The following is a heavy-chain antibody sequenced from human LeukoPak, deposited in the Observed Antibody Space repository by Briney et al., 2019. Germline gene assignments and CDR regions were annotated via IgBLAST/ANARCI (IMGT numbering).Heavy chain of an antibody. CDR1: GGSISSYY. CDR3: ARYGNYYDSSGYNPNYYYYGMDV. Sequence: SETLSLTCTVSGGSISSYYWSWIRQPAGKGLEWIGRIYTSGSTNYNPSLKSRVTMSVDTSKNQFSLKLSSVTAADTAVYYCARYGNYYDSSGYNPNYYYYGMDVWGRGTTVTVSS. J-gene: IGHJ6*02. V-gene: IGHV4-4*07. D-gene: IGHD3-22*01. CDR2: IYTSGST.